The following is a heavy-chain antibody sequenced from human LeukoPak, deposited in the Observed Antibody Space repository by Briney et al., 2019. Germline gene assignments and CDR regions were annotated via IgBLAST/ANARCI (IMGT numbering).Heavy chain of an antibody. CDR1: GGSVSDYY. D-gene: IGHD5-12*01. J-gene: IGHJ3*02. CDR3: ARVYGSGYDFRGAFDI. V-gene: IGHV4-59*02. Sequence: SETLSLTCTISGGSVSDYYWSWIRQSPGKGLEWIGYIYYSGSTNYNPSLKSRVTISVDTSKNQFSLKLSSVTAADTAVYYCARVYGSGYDFRGAFDIWGQGTMVTVSS. CDR2: IYYSGST.